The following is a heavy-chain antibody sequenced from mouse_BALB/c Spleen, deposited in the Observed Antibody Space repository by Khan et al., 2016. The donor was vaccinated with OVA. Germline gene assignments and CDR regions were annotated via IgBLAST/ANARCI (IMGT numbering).Heavy chain of an antibody. D-gene: IGHD2-2*01. CDR1: GYTFTAYY. V-gene: IGHV1S81*02. J-gene: IGHJ3*01. CDR3: TRSGYGSFVY. Sequence: VQLQQSGAELVKPGASVKLSCKASGYTFTAYYMYWVKQRPGQGLEWIGEINPSNGGANFNEKFKRKATLTVDNSSRAAYMQLSSLAAEDSAVYDCTRSGYGSFVYWGQGTLVTVSA. CDR2: INPSNGGA.